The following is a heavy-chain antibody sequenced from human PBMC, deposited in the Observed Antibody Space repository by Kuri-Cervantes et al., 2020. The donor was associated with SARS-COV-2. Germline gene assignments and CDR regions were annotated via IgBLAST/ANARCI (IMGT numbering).Heavy chain of an antibody. CDR2: IVVGSGNT. CDR3: AATVLNIQKPTIFGVVIIPFDY. CDR1: GYTFTSYA. J-gene: IGHJ4*02. V-gene: IGHV1-58*01. Sequence: SVKVSCKASGYTFTSYAVQWVRQARGQRLEWIGWIVVGSGNTNYAQKFQERVTITRDMSTSTAYMELSSLRSEDTAVYYCAATVLNIQKPTIFGVVIIPFDYWGQGTLVTVSS. D-gene: IGHD3-3*01.